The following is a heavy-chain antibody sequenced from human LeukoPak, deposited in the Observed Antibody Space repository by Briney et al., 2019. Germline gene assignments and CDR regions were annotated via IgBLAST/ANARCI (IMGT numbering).Heavy chain of an antibody. V-gene: IGHV3-7*01. CDR2: IKQDGSQR. D-gene: IGHD6-6*01. J-gene: IGHJ4*02. CDR1: GFTFSDYW. CDR3: ARRGGSSSRRSPIDY. Sequence: GGSLRLSCTASGFTFSDYWTTWVRQAPGKGPEWVANIKQDGSQRYYVDSVGGRFTISRDNAKNSLFLQMNGLRAEDTAVYYCARRGGSSSRRSPIDYWGQGTLVTVSS.